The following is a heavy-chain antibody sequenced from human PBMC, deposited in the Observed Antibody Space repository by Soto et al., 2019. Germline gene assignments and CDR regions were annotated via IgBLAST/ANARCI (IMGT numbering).Heavy chain of an antibody. CDR3: AKPVVAATRTSDY. D-gene: IGHD2-15*01. CDR1: GFTFSSYA. Sequence: EVQLLESGGGLVQPGGSLRLSCAASGFTFSSYAMSWVRQAPGKGLEWVSAISGSGGSTYYADSVKGRFTISRDNSKNTLYLQMNSLRSEDTAVYYCAKPVVAATRTSDYWGQGTLVTVSS. J-gene: IGHJ4*02. CDR2: ISGSGGST. V-gene: IGHV3-23*01.